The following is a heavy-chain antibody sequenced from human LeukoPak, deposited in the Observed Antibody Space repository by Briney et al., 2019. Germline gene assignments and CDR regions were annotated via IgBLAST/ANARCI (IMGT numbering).Heavy chain of an antibody. D-gene: IGHD5-12*01. V-gene: IGHV4-34*01. CDR3: ARGRYGGPFDY. Sequence: KPSETLSLTCTVSGGSISSYYWSWIRQPPRKGLEWIGEINHSGSTNYNPSLKSRVTISVDTSKNQFSLKLSSVTAADTAVYYCARGRYGGPFDYWGQGTRVTVSS. CDR1: GGSISSYY. J-gene: IGHJ4*02. CDR2: INHSGST.